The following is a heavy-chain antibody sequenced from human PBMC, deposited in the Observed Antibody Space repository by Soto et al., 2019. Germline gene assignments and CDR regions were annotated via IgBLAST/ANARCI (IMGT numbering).Heavy chain of an antibody. CDR1: GDSVSSNSAA. J-gene: IGHJ6*02. Sequence: SQTLSLTCAISGDSVSSNSAAWNWIRQSPQRGLEWRGRTYYRSKWYNDYAVSVKSRITINPDTSKNQFSLQLNSVTPEDTAVYYCAREGVAGTDYYYYYVMAVWGQGTTVTVSS. CDR2: TYYRSKWYN. V-gene: IGHV6-1*01. CDR3: AREGVAGTDYYYYYVMAV. D-gene: IGHD6-19*01.